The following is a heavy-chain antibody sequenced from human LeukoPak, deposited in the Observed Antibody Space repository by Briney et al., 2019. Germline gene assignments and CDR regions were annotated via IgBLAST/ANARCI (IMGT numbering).Heavy chain of an antibody. Sequence: SDTLCLTCTVSGGSISRYYWSWIRQPPGKGLEWIGYIYYSGSTNYNPSLKSRVTISVDTSKNQFSLKLSSVTAADTAVYYCARSHAEWLRYYYFDYWGQGTLVTVSS. D-gene: IGHD5-12*01. J-gene: IGHJ4*02. V-gene: IGHV4-59*01. CDR3: ARSHAEWLRYYYFDY. CDR2: IYYSGST. CDR1: GGSISRYY.